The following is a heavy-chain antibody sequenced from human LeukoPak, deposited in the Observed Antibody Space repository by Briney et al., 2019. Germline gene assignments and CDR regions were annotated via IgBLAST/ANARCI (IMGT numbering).Heavy chain of an antibody. CDR2: ISWNSGSI. V-gene: IGHV3-9*01. D-gene: IGHD2-2*01. Sequence: PGGSLRLSCAASGFTFDDYAMHWVRQAPGKGLEWVSGISWNSGSIGYADSVKGRFTISRDNAKNSLYLQMNSLRAEDTALYYCAKARYQLLWDYFDYWGQGTPVTVSS. CDR3: AKARYQLLWDYFDY. J-gene: IGHJ4*02. CDR1: GFTFDDYA.